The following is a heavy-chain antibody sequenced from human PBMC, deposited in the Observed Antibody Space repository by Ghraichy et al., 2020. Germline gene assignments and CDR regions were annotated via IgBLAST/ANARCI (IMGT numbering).Heavy chain of an antibody. Sequence: SETLSLTCAVYGGSFSGYYWSWIRQPPGKGLEWIGEINHSGSTNYNPSLKSRVTISVDTSKNQFSLKLSSVTAADTAVYYCARGGRTMIVVALDYWGQGTLVTVSS. CDR3: ARGGRTMIVVALDY. CDR1: GGSFSGYY. D-gene: IGHD3-22*01. V-gene: IGHV4-34*01. CDR2: INHSGST. J-gene: IGHJ4*02.